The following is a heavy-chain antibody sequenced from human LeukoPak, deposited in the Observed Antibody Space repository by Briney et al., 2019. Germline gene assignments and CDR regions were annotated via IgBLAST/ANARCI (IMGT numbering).Heavy chain of an antibody. CDR2: IYTSGST. Sequence: PSETLSLTCTVSGGSISSYYWSWIRQPAGKGLEWIGRIYTSGSTNYNPSLRSRVTMSVDTSKNQFSLKLSSVTAADTAVYYCAREAYSSSSYYFDYWGQGTLVTVSS. CDR3: AREAYSSSSYYFDY. J-gene: IGHJ4*02. CDR1: GGSISSYY. D-gene: IGHD6-13*01. V-gene: IGHV4-4*07.